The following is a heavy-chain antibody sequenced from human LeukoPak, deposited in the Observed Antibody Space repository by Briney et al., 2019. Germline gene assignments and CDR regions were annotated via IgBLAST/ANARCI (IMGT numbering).Heavy chain of an antibody. CDR1: GFTFSNYW. CDR2: INIDGTST. D-gene: IGHD6-19*01. J-gene: IGHJ4*02. Sequence: GGSLRLSCAAAGFTFSNYWMHWVRQVPGKGLVCVSRINIDGTSTSYADSVKGRFTISRDNAKNALYLQMNSLRAEDTAVYYCARGSSGWYGIDYWGQGALVNVSS. V-gene: IGHV3-74*01. CDR3: ARGSSGWYGIDY.